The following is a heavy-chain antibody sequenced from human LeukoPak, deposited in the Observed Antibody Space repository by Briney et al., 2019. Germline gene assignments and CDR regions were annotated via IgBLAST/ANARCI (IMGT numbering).Heavy chain of an antibody. CDR1: EFTFSDYW. CDR3: ARDRGGSYYNSHAFDI. D-gene: IGHD1-26*01. J-gene: IGHJ3*02. Sequence: GGSLRLSCVASEFTFSDYWMSWVRQAPGKGLEWVANIKGDGSEKKYVDSVEGRFTISRDNSKNTLYLQMNSLRAEDTAVYYCARDRGGSYYNSHAFDIWGQGTMVTVSS. CDR2: IKGDGSEK. V-gene: IGHV3-7*01.